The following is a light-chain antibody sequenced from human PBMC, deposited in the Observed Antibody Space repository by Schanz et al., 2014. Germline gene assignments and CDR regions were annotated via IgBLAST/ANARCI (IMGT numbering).Light chain of an antibody. CDR1: QSVSSGY. Sequence: EIVLTQSPGTLSLSPGERATLSCRASQSVSSGYLAWHQQKPGQAPRLLIHGVSSRATGIPDRFSGSGSGTDFTLTISRLEPEDFAVYYCQQYNKWPPGTFGQGTKLEI. V-gene: IGKV3-20*01. J-gene: IGKJ2*01. CDR3: QQYNKWPPGT. CDR2: GVS.